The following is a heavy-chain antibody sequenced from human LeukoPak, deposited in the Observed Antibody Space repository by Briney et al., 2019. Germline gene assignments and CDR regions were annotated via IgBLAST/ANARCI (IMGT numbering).Heavy chain of an antibody. D-gene: IGHD6-6*01. Sequence: ASVKLSCKASGYTFTSYGISWVRQAPGQGLEWMGGIIPIFGTANYAQKFQGRVTMTRDTSISTAYMELSRLRSDDTAVYYCARLSIAARPFDYWGQGTLVTVSS. CDR2: IIPIFGTA. CDR3: ARLSIAARPFDY. V-gene: IGHV1-2*02. J-gene: IGHJ4*02. CDR1: GYTFTSYG.